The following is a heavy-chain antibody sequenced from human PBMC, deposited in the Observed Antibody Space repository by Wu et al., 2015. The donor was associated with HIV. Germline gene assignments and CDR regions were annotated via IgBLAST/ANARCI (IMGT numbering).Heavy chain of an antibody. J-gene: IGHJ6*02. CDR2: INPNSGGT. V-gene: IGHV1-2*02. D-gene: IGHD3-10*01. CDR1: GYTFIGYY. CDR3: ARVLLWFGEFPGYYGMDV. Sequence: QLVQSGPEVKKPGTSVKVSCKASGYTFIGYYMHWVRQAPGQGLEWMGWINPNSGGTNYAQKFQGRVTMTRDTSISTAYMELSRLRSDDTAVYYCARVLLWFGEFPGYYGMDVWGQGTTVTVSS.